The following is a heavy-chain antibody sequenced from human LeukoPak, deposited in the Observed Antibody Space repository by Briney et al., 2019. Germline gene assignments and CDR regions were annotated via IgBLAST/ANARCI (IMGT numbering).Heavy chain of an antibody. J-gene: IGHJ4*02. CDR3: ARDRGYNKPLGY. D-gene: IGHD5-24*01. Sequence: ASVKVSCKASGYTFTGYYMHWVRQAPGQGLEWMGWISAYNGNTNYAQKFQGRVTMTRDTSISTAYMELSRLRSDDTAVYYCARDRGYNKPLGYWGQGTLVTVSS. CDR1: GYTFTGYY. CDR2: ISAYNGNT. V-gene: IGHV1-2*02.